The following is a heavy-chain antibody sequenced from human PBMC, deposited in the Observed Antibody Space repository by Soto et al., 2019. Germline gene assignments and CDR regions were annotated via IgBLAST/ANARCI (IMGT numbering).Heavy chain of an antibody. CDR3: ARTSHQNCGGDCYDAFDI. Sequence: GESLKISCAASGFTFSSYAMHWVRQAPGKGLEWVAVISYDGSNKYYADSVKGRFTISRDNSKNTLYLQMNSLRAEDTAVYYCARTSHQNCGGDCYDAFDIWGQGTMVTVSS. V-gene: IGHV3-30-3*01. CDR2: ISYDGSNK. D-gene: IGHD2-21*02. J-gene: IGHJ3*02. CDR1: GFTFSSYA.